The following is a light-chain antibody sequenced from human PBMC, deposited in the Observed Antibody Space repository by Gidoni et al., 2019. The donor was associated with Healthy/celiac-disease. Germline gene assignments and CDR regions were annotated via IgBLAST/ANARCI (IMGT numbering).Light chain of an antibody. CDR1: SSDVGGYNY. V-gene: IGLV2-14*01. J-gene: IGLJ1*01. CDR2: EVS. Sequence: QSALTQPASVSGSPGPSITISCTGTSSDVGGYNYVSWYQPPPGKAPKLMIYEVSNRPSGVSNRFSGSKSGNTASLTISGLQAEDEADYYCSSYTSSSTYVFGTGTKVTVL. CDR3: SSYTSSSTYV.